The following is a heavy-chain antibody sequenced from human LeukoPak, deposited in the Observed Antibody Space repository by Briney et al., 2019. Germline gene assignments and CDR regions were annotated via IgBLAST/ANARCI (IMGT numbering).Heavy chain of an antibody. Sequence: TSETLSLTCTVSGGSISSISYYWGWIRQPPGKGLEWIGEINHSGSTNYNPSLKSRVTISVDTSKNQFSLKLSSVTAADTAVYYCARVRTLQQLVRGWYFDYWGQGTLVTVSS. CDR1: GGSISSISYY. CDR3: ARVRTLQQLVRGWYFDY. J-gene: IGHJ4*02. CDR2: INHSGST. D-gene: IGHD6-13*01. V-gene: IGHV4-39*07.